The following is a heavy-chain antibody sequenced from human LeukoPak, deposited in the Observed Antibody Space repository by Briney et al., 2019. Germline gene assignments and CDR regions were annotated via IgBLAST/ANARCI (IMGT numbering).Heavy chain of an antibody. D-gene: IGHD6-19*01. CDR1: GFTFSSYA. CDR3: ARTVQWLSPHFDY. Sequence: GGSLRLSCAASGFTFSSYAMHWVRQAPGKGLEGVAVISYDGSNKYYADSVKGRFTISRDNSKNTLYLQMNSLRAEDTAVYYCARTVQWLSPHFDYWGQGTLVTVSS. J-gene: IGHJ4*02. V-gene: IGHV3-30-3*01. CDR2: ISYDGSNK.